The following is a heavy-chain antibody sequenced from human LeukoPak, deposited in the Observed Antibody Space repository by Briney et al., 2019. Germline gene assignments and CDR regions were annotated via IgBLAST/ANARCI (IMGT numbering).Heavy chain of an antibody. V-gene: IGHV1-8*01. CDR3: TRGSSGRRDY. CDR1: GYTFTTCD. Sequence: ASVKVSCKASGYTFTTCDINWVRQATGQGLEWMGWMNPNSGNTGYAQSFQGRVTMTRDTSISTAYMELSNLRSEDTAIYYCTRGSSGRRDYWGQGTLVTVSP. D-gene: IGHD6-19*01. J-gene: IGHJ4*02. CDR2: MNPNSGNT.